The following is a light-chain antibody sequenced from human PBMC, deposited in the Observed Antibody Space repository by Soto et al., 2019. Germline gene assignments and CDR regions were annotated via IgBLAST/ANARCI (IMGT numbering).Light chain of an antibody. J-gene: IGKJ1*01. CDR1: QSISSY. Sequence: DIQMTHSPSSLSASLGDRVTITCRASQSISSYLNWYQQKPGKAPKLLIYAASSLQSGVPSRFSGSGSGTDFTLTISSLQPEDFATYYCQQSYSTPPWTFGQGTKVDIK. V-gene: IGKV1-39*01. CDR2: AAS. CDR3: QQSYSTPPWT.